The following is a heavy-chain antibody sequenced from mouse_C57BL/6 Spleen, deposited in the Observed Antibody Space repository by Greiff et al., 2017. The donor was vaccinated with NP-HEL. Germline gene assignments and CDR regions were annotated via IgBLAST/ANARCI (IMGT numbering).Heavy chain of an antibody. D-gene: IGHD1-1*01. J-gene: IGHJ2*01. CDR3: TRDYGSHYFDY. CDR2: IDPETGGT. Sequence: VQLQQSGAELVRPGASVTLSCKASGYTFTDYEMHWVKQTPVHGLEWIGAIDPETGGTAYNQKFKGKAILTADKSSSTAYMELRSLTSEDSAVYYCTRDYGSHYFDYWGKGTTLTVSS. CDR1: GYTFTDYE. V-gene: IGHV1-15*01.